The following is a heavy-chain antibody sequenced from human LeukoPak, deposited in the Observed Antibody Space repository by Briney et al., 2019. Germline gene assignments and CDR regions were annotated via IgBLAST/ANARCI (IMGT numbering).Heavy chain of an antibody. CDR1: GGSFSVYY. D-gene: IGHD3-10*01. J-gene: IGHJ4*02. V-gene: IGHV4-34*01. Sequence: SETLSLTCTVYGGSFSVYYCSWIRQPPGKGLEWIGEINHSGSTNYNSSLKSRVTISVDTSKNQFSLKLSSVTAADTAVYYCARGGWFGELNWGQGTLVTVSS. CDR3: ARGGWFGELN. CDR2: INHSGST.